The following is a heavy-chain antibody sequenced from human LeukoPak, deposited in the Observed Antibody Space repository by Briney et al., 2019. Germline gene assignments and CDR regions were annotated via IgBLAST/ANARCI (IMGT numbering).Heavy chain of an antibody. D-gene: IGHD6-13*01. J-gene: IGHJ4*02. V-gene: IGHV1-18*01. CDR1: GYTFTSYG. CDR3: ARGGPGWDSSSWYNY. Sequence: ASVKVSCKTSGYTFTSYGIIWVRQAPGQGLEGMGWISAYNGNRNYAQKLQGRVTMTTDTSTSTAYMVLRSLRSDDTAVYYCARGGPGWDSSSWYNYWGQGTLVTVSS. CDR2: ISAYNGNR.